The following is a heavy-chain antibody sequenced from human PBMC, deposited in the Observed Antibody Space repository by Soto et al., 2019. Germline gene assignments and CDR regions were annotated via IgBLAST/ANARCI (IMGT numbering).Heavy chain of an antibody. Sequence: EVQVLESGGGLVQPGGSLRLSCATSGFTFKNYAMTWVRQAPGQGLEYVSSITSSGGHTYYAESVKGRFTISRDNPKNTLYLQMNSLRVEDTAVYFYAKHVLDRGVESWGHGTLVSVSS. CDR3: AKHVLDRGVES. CDR2: ITSSGGHT. D-gene: IGHD2-8*01. V-gene: IGHV3-23*01. CDR1: GFTFKNYA. J-gene: IGHJ5*01.